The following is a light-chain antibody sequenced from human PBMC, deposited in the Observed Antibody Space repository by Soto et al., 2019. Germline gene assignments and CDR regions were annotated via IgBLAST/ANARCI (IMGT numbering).Light chain of an antibody. CDR2: GAS. Sequence: EIVLTQSPGTLSLSPGERATLSCRASQSVSSSYLAWYQQNPGQAPRLLIYGASSRATGIPDRFSGSGSGTDFTLTISRLVPEDFAVYYCQQYGSSPPITFGQGTRLEIK. J-gene: IGKJ5*01. CDR3: QQYGSSPPIT. V-gene: IGKV3-20*01. CDR1: QSVSSSY.